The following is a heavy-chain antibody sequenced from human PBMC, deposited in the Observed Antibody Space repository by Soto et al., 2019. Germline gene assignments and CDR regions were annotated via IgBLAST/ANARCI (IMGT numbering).Heavy chain of an antibody. CDR1: GGTFSSYA. CDR2: IIPIFGTA. D-gene: IGHD6-13*01. CDR3: ARYQVAAAIYYYGMDV. Sequence: QVQLVQSGAEVKKPGSSVKVSCKASGGTFSSYAISWVRQAPGQGLEGMGGIIPIFGTANYAQKFQGRVTITADKSTSTAYMELSSLRSEDTAVYYCARYQVAAAIYYYGMDVWGQGTTVTVSS. J-gene: IGHJ6*02. V-gene: IGHV1-69*06.